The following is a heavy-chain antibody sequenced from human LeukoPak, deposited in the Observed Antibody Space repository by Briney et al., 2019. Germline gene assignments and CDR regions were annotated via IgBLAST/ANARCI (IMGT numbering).Heavy chain of an antibody. CDR2: ISYDGSNK. Sequence: PGGSLRPSCAASGFTFSSYAMHWVRQAPGKGLEWVAVISYDGSNKYYADSVKGRFTISRDNSKNTLYLQMNSLRAEDTAVYYCAREEGAAMVYYFDYWGQGTLVTVSS. V-gene: IGHV3-30*04. D-gene: IGHD5-18*01. CDR3: AREEGAAMVYYFDY. J-gene: IGHJ4*02. CDR1: GFTFSSYA.